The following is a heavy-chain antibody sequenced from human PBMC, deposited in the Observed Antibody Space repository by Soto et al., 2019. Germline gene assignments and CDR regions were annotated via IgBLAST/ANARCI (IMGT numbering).Heavy chain of an antibody. V-gene: IGHV3-23*01. CDR3: AKTETFNGYYNAFDY. J-gene: IGHJ4*02. D-gene: IGHD3-9*01. Sequence: GGSLRLSCAASGFSFAGYALTWVRLAPGKGLEWVASISGGGGSTYYADSVKGRFSISRDNSNRVVYLQMGSLTAGDTAVYYCAKTETFNGYYNAFDYWGQGTRVTVSS. CDR2: ISGGGGST. CDR1: GFSFAGYA.